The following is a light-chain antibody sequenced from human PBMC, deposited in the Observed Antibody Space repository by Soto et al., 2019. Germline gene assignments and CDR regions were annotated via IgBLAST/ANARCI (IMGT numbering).Light chain of an antibody. CDR1: GSNSGGHS. CDR2: DDK. CDR3: GSEDSRLGAYL. J-gene: IGLJ1*01. Sequence: VLMQPPSVSAAPEQKGTISCCGSGSNSGGHSVCRYQKLPGTARKHTTYDDKKRPSGIPDRFSGSKSGTSATLGITGSETAEEADYYCGSEDSRLGAYLFATGTKVTAL. V-gene: IGLV1-51*01.